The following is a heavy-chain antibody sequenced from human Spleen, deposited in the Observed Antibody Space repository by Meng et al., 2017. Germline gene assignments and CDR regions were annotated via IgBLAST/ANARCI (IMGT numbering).Heavy chain of an antibody. V-gene: IGHV1-69*13. Sequence: SVKVSCKALGGIFSNYVIGWVRQAPGQGLAGMGGINAVFGTTNYAQKFQDRVTITSDESTGTVYMELSSLRSEDTAVYYCARDRRRNTAMATFDYWGQGTLVTVSS. CDR2: INAVFGTT. D-gene: IGHD5-18*01. J-gene: IGHJ4*02. CDR1: GGIFSNYV. CDR3: ARDRRRNTAMATFDY.